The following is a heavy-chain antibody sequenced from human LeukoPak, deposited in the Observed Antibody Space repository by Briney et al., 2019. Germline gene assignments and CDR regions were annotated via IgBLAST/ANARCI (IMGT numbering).Heavy chain of an antibody. Sequence: ASVKVSCKASGYTFTSYAMNWVRQAPGQGLEWMGWISAYNGNTNYAQKFQDRVTMTTDTSTTTAYMELRSLRSDDTAIYYCARDPGFDHWGQGTLVTVSS. V-gene: IGHV1-18*01. CDR3: ARDPGFDH. J-gene: IGHJ5*02. CDR1: GYTFTSYA. CDR2: ISAYNGNT.